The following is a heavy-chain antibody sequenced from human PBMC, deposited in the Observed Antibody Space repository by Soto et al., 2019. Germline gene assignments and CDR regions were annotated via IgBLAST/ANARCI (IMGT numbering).Heavy chain of an antibody. CDR1: GYTLTELS. V-gene: IGHV1-24*01. CDR3: ATLTPVTTGYFDY. CDR2: FDPEDGET. J-gene: IGHJ4*02. D-gene: IGHD4-17*01. Sequence: ASVKVSCKASGYTLTELSMHWVRQAPGKGLEWMGGFDPEDGETIYAQKFQGRVTMTEDTSTDTAYMELSSLRSEDTAVYYCATLTPVTTGYFDYWGQGTLVTVSS.